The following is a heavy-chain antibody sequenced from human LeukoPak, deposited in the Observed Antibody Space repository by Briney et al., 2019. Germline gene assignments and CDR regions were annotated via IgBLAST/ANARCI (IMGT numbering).Heavy chain of an antibody. D-gene: IGHD2/OR15-2a*01. Sequence: SETLSLTCTVSGGSITTSSYYWGRIRQPPGKGLEWIGIIYYSGSTYYNPSLKGRVTISVDTSKNRFSLKLSSVTAADTAVYYCARAFRARYFDLWGRGTLVTVSS. CDR3: ARAFRARYFDL. CDR1: GGSITTSSYY. CDR2: IYYSGST. J-gene: IGHJ2*01. V-gene: IGHV4-39*01.